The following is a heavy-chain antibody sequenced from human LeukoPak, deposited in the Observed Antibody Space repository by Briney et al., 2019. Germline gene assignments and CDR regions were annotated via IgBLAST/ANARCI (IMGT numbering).Heavy chain of an antibody. CDR1: GGTFSSYA. V-gene: IGHV1-69*13. Sequence: PVKVSCKASGGTFSSYAISWVRQAPGQGLEWMGGIIPIFGTANYAQKFQGRVTITADESTSTAYMELSSLRSEDTAVYYCARDIHSSSWYMDYWGQGTLVTVFS. CDR3: ARDIHSSSWYMDY. D-gene: IGHD6-13*01. CDR2: IIPIFGTA. J-gene: IGHJ4*02.